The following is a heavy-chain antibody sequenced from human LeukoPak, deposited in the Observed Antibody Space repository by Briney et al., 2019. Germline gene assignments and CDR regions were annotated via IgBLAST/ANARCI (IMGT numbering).Heavy chain of an antibody. Sequence: PSETLSLTCTVSGGSISSSSYYWGWIRQAPGKGLEWIGSVYYDGNTYYNPNPSLKSRATVSMDTSRNQFSLKLRSVTAADTAVYYCTKDSGHHRTDCWGQGTLVTVSS. V-gene: IGHV4-39*02. CDR1: GGSISSSSYY. CDR2: VYYDGNT. D-gene: IGHD1-26*01. J-gene: IGHJ4*02. CDR3: TKDSGHHRTDC.